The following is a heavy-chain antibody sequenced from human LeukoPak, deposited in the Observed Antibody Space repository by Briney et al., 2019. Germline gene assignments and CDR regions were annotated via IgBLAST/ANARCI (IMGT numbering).Heavy chain of an antibody. V-gene: IGHV3-33*01. CDR1: GFIFSNYG. Sequence: QAGGSLRLSRTTSGFIFSNYGMHWVRQAPGKGLEWVALIWYDGTNKYYANSVKGRFTISRDNSNNTLFLQMSSLRVEDTAIYYCARQTTLATDFWGQGTLVTVSS. CDR3: ARQTTLATDF. D-gene: IGHD4-23*01. CDR2: IWYDGTNK. J-gene: IGHJ4*02.